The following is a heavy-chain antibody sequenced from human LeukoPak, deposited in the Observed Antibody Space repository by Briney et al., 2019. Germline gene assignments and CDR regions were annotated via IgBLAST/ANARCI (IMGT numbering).Heavy chain of an antibody. CDR1: GGSISSSSYY. J-gene: IGHJ4*02. D-gene: IGHD4-17*01. V-gene: IGHV4-39*01. CDR3: ARNDYGVSGVDY. Sequence: SETLSLTCTVSGGSISSSSYYWGWIRQPPGKGLEWIGSIYYSGSTYYNPSLKSRVTISVDTSKNQFSLKLSSVTAADTAVYYCARNDYGVSGVDYWGQGTLVTVSS. CDR2: IYYSGST.